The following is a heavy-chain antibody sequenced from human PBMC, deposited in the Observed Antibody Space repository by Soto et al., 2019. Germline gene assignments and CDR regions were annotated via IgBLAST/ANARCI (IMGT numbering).Heavy chain of an antibody. CDR1: GGTFSSYA. CDR2: IIPIFGTA. CDR3: ARVGHCSGGSCYSGGWFDP. J-gene: IGHJ5*02. Sequence: SVKVSCKASGGTFSSYAISWVRQAPGQGLEWMGGIIPIFGTANYAQKFQGRVTITADESTSTAYMELSSLRSEDTAVYYCARVGHCSGGSCYSGGWFDPWGQGTLVTVS. D-gene: IGHD2-15*01. V-gene: IGHV1-69*13.